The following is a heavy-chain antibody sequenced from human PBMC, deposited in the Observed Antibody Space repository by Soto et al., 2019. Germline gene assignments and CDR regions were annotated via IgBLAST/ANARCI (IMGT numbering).Heavy chain of an antibody. CDR1: GYTFTGYY. J-gene: IGHJ3*02. D-gene: IGHD3-3*01. Sequence: ASVKVSCKASGYTFTGYYMHWVRQAPGQGLEWMGWINPNSGGTNYAQKFQGRVTMTRDTSISTAYMELSRLRSDDTAVYYCARDYDFWSGHAAFDIWGQGTMVTVSS. V-gene: IGHV1-2*02. CDR2: INPNSGGT. CDR3: ARDYDFWSGHAAFDI.